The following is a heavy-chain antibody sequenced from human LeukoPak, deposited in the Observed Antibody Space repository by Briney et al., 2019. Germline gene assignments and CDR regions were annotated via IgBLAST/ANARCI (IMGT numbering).Heavy chain of an antibody. CDR3: AKGMYSSYDPLDF. CDR1: GFTFSSYA. Sequence: GGSLRLSCAASGFTFSSYAMSWVRQAPGKGLEWVSLISWDGGSTYYADSVKGRFTMSRDNSKNSLYLQMNSLRTEDTALYYCAKGMYSSYDPLDFWGQGTLVTVSS. V-gene: IGHV3-43*02. D-gene: IGHD4-11*01. CDR2: ISWDGGST. J-gene: IGHJ4*02.